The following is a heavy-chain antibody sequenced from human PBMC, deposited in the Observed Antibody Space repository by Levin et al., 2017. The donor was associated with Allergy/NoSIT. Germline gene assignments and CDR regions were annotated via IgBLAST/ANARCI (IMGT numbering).Heavy chain of an antibody. CDR2: FYYGGVT. CDR1: DGSISSSIFY. J-gene: IGHJ5*02. D-gene: IGHD2/OR15-2a*01. V-gene: IGHV4-39*01. Sequence: KSSETLSLTCTVSDGSISSSIFYWVWVRQPPGKGLEWAGSFYYGGVTYYNPSLESRLTISVDTSKNLFSLKLSSVTAADTAVYYCARRGLLSIPSWGQGTLVTVSS. CDR3: ARRGLLSIPS.